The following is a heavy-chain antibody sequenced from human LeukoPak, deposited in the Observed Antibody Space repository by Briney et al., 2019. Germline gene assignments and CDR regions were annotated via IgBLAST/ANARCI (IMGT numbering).Heavy chain of an antibody. CDR2: IYYSGST. Sequence: SETLSLTCTVSGGSISSYYWSWIRQPPGKGLEWIGYIYYSGSTNYNPSLKSRVTISVDTSKNQFSLKLSSVTAAATAVYSCAGGPGGAFDIWGQGTMVTVSS. CDR1: GGSISSYY. CDR3: AGGPGGAFDI. V-gene: IGHV4-59*01. D-gene: IGHD2-15*01. J-gene: IGHJ3*02.